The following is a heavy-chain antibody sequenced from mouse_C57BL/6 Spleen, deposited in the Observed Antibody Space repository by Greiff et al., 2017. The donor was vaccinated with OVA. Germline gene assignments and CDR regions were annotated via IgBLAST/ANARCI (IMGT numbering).Heavy chain of an antibody. CDR1: GYTFTDYE. J-gene: IGHJ4*01. CDR3: TRRILGAMDY. CDR2: IDPETGGT. V-gene: IGHV1-15*01. Sequence: VKLMESGAELVRPGASVTLSCKASGYTFTDYEMHWVKQTPVHGLEWIGAIDPETGGTAYNQKFKGKAILTADKSSSTAYMELRSLTSEDSAVYYCTRRILGAMDYWGQGTSVTVSS. D-gene: IGHD3-3*01.